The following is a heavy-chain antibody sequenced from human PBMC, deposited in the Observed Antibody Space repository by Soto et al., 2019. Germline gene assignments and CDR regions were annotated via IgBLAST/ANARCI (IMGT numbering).Heavy chain of an antibody. CDR2: IYYSGST. D-gene: IGHD6-13*01. J-gene: IGHJ4*02. CDR3: ARATPHIAAAGKIDY. CDR1: GGSISSSSYY. V-gene: IGHV4-39*01. Sequence: QLQLQESGPGLVKPSETLSLTCTVSGGSISSSSYYWGWIRQPPGKGLEWIGSIYYSGSTYYNPSLKCRVTISVDTSKNQFSLKLSSVTAADTAVYYCARATPHIAAAGKIDYWGQGTLVTVSS.